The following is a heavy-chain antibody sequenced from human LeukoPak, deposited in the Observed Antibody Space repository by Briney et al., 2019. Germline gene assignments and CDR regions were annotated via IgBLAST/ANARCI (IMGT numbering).Heavy chain of an antibody. CDR2: IYPGDSDT. J-gene: IGHJ6*02. CDR3: ARHAKVGKETYYYYGMDV. CDR1: GYSFTSYW. V-gene: IGHV5-51*01. D-gene: IGHD1-26*01. Sequence: GESLKISCQGSGYSFTSYWIGWVRQMPGRGLEWMGIIYPGDSDTRYSPSFQGRVTISADRSISTAYLQWSSLKASDTAMYYCARHAKVGKETYYYYGMDVWGQGTTVTVSS.